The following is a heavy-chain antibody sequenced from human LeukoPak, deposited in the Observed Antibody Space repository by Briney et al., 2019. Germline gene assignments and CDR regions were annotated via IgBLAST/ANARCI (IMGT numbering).Heavy chain of an antibody. Sequence: PSETLSLTCVVSGDSISSGGYSWSWIRQTPGKGLEWIAYIHDSGSTYNNPSLKSRLSKSIDTSKNQVSLKLNSVATADTAVYYCARVVAAAGKNWFDPWGQGTLVTVSS. CDR2: IHDSGST. CDR3: ARVVAAAGKNWFDP. D-gene: IGHD6-13*01. V-gene: IGHV4-30-4*07. J-gene: IGHJ5*02. CDR1: GDSISSGGYS.